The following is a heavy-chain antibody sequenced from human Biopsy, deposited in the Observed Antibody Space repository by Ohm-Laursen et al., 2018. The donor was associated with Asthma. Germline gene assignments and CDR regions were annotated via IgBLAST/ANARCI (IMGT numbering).Heavy chain of an antibody. D-gene: IGHD2-21*02. V-gene: IGHV4-30-2*06. CDR3: ARGWNCGGDCYSLDS. Sequence: SQTLSLTCAVSGDSIDSGAYSWPWIRPSPGVVLEWLGPIYRNGHTYYNPTLKNRVTISIDRYKNQFSLRLRSVTAADTAVYYCARGWNCGGDCYSLDSWGQGTLVIVSA. CDR1: GDSIDSGAYS. J-gene: IGHJ4*02. CDR2: IYRNGHT.